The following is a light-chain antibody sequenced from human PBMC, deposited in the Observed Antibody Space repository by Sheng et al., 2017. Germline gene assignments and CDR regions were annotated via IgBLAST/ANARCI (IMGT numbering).Light chain of an antibody. CDR2: DAS. V-gene: IGKV3-11*01. CDR1: QSVSTF. J-gene: IGKJ1*01. Sequence: EIVLTQSPATLSLSPGERATLSCRASQSVSTFLAWYQQKPGQAPRLLIYDASNRATGVPARFSGSGSGTDFTLTIISLEPEDFAVYYCQQYGSSPRTFGQGTKVEIK. CDR3: QQYGSSPRT.